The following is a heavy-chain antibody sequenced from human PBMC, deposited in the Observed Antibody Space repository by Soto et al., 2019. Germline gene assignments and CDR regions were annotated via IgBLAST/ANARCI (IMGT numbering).Heavy chain of an antibody. J-gene: IGHJ4*02. CDR2: IYSGGST. CDR1: GFTVSSNY. Sequence: EVQLVESGGGLVQPGGSLRLSCAASGFTVSSNYMSWVRQAPGKGLEWVSVIYSGGSTYYADSVKGRFTISRDNSKNTLYLQMNSLRAEDTAVYYCASRDIVATKRLPIDYWGQGTLVTVSS. CDR3: ASRDIVATKRLPIDY. D-gene: IGHD5-12*01. V-gene: IGHV3-66*01.